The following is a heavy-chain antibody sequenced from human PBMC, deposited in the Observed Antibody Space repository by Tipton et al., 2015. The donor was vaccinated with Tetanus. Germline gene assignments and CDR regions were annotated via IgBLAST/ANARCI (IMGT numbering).Heavy chain of an antibody. Sequence: GLVKPSETLSLTCTVSDESISSSSYYWGWIRHHPGRGLEWIASISNSGTSYNNPSFRSRVTISVDTSKNQFSLKLNSVTAADTAVYYCARANYDFPKKGPFDSWGQGTLVIVSS. CDR2: ISNSGTS. J-gene: IGHJ4*02. CDR1: DESISSSSYY. D-gene: IGHD3-3*01. CDR3: ARANYDFPKKGPFDS. V-gene: IGHV4-39*01.